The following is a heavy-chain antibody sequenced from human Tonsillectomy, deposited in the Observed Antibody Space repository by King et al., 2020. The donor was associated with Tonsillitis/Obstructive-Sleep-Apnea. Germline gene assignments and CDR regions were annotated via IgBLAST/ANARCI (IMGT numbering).Heavy chain of an antibody. D-gene: IGHD2-2*01. CDR3: ARLSGYCSGTSCTDPFDY. CDR1: GYSFTSYW. V-gene: IGHV5-51*01. Sequence: QLVQSGAEVKKPGESLKISCKGSGYSFTSYWIGWVRQMPGKGLEWMGIIYPGDSDTRYSPSFQGQVTISADKSKSTAYLQWSSLKASDTAMYCCARLSGYCSGTSCTDPFDYWGQGTLVTVSS. CDR2: IYPGDSDT. J-gene: IGHJ4*02.